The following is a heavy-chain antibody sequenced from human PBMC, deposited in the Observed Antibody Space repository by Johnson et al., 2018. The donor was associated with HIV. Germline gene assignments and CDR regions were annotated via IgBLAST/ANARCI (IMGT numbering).Heavy chain of an antibody. Sequence: QVQLVESGGGVVQPGRSLRLSYAASGFTFSSYAMHWVRQAPGKGLEWVAVISYDGSNKYYADSVKGRLTISRDNSKNTLYLQMNSLRAEDTALYYCAKAVGGYAFDIWGQGTMVTVSS. V-gene: IGHV3-30*04. CDR1: GFTFSSYA. CDR3: AKAVGGYAFDI. CDR2: ISYDGSNK. J-gene: IGHJ3*02. D-gene: IGHD1-26*01.